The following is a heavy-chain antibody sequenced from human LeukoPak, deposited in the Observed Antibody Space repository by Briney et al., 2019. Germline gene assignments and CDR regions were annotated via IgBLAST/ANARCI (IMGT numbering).Heavy chain of an antibody. CDR3: ARDAIGSGSTDY. Sequence: SETLSLTCAVYGGSFSGYYWSWIRQPPGEGREWIGEINHSGSTNYNPSLKSRVTISVDTSKNQFSLKLSSVTAADTAVYYCARDAIGSGSTDYWGQGTLVTVSS. J-gene: IGHJ4*02. CDR1: GGSFSGYY. CDR2: INHSGST. D-gene: IGHD3-10*01. V-gene: IGHV4-34*01.